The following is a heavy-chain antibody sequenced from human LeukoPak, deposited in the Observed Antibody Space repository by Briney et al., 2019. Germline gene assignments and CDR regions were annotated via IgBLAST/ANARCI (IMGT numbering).Heavy chain of an antibody. CDR3: ARVRDYDFWSGYPYYYYGMDV. J-gene: IGHJ6*02. V-gene: IGHV3-48*03. Sequence: GGSLRLSCAASGFTFSSYEMNWVRQAPGKGLEWVSYISSSGSTIYYADSVKGRFTIYRDSAKNSLYLQMNSLRAEDTAVYYCARVRDYDFWSGYPYYYYGMDVWGQGTTVTVSS. D-gene: IGHD3-3*01. CDR1: GFTFSSYE. CDR2: ISSSGSTI.